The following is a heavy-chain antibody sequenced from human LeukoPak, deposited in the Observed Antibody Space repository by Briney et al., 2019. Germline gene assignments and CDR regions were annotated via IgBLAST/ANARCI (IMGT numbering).Heavy chain of an antibody. Sequence: GGSLRLSCAASGFTFSDYYMSWLRQAPGKGLEWVSYISSSGGTIYYADSVKGRFTISRDNSKNSLYLQMNSLRAEDTAVYYCARPDGYNYLSWGQGTLVTASS. CDR3: ARPDGYNYLS. J-gene: IGHJ4*02. D-gene: IGHD5-24*01. V-gene: IGHV3-11*04. CDR2: ISSSGGTI. CDR1: GFTFSDYY.